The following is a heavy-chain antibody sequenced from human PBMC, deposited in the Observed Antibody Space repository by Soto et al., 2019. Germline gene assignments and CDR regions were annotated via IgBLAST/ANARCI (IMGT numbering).Heavy chain of an antibody. V-gene: IGHV3-23*01. D-gene: IGHD2-8*01. J-gene: IGHJ4*02. CDR1: GFTFSSYA. CDR2: ISGSGGGT. Sequence: EVQLLESGGALVQPGGSLRLSCAASGFTFSSYAMSWVRQAPGKGLEWVSLISGSGGGTYYADSVKGRFTISRDNAKNTLYLQVKSLRAEDTAVFYCAKHLNNGSPDYWGQGTLVTVSS. CDR3: AKHLNNGSPDY.